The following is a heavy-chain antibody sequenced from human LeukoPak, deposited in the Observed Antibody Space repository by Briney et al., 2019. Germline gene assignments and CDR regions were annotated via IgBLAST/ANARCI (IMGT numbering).Heavy chain of an antibody. Sequence: GSLGLSLAASGFPFSTYWMYWVRQAPGKGLVWVSRINSDGRSTNFAESVKGRFTMSRDNAKNTLDLQMNSLRTEGTAVYYCARSTCCGGRDLWGQGTTVAVSS. CDR3: ARSTCCGGRDL. V-gene: IGHV3-74*01. J-gene: IGHJ6*02. D-gene: IGHD2-2*01. CDR1: GFPFSTYW. CDR2: INSDGRST.